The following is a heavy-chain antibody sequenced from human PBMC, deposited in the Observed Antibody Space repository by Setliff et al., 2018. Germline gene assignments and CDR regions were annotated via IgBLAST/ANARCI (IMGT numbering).Heavy chain of an antibody. V-gene: IGHV3-30*04. J-gene: IGHJ4*02. CDR3: GKDSFLNQPVDY. Sequence: PGGSLRLSCAASGFTISYYAIHWVRQAPGKGLEWVAVISYDGSNKYYADSVKGRFTISRDNSKNTLYLQMDGLRVEDTAVYYCGKDSFLNQPVDYWGQGTLVTVSS. CDR1: GFTISYYA. CDR2: ISYDGSNK.